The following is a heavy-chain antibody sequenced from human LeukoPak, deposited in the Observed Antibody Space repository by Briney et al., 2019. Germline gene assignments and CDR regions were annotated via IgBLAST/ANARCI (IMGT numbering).Heavy chain of an antibody. Sequence: GESLKISCKGSGYSFTSYWIGWVRQMPGKGLEWMGIIYPGDSDTRYSPSFQGQVTISADKSISTAYLQWGSPQVPDPAMYYCARQIAFPGYFDYWGQGTLVTVSS. V-gene: IGHV5-51*01. J-gene: IGHJ4*02. CDR2: IYPGDSDT. D-gene: IGHD2-21*01. CDR3: ARQIAFPGYFDY. CDR1: GYSFTSYW.